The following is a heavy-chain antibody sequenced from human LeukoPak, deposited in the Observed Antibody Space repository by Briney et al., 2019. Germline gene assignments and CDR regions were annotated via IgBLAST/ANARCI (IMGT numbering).Heavy chain of an antibody. V-gene: IGHV3-23*01. Sequence: GGSLRLSCAASGFTFSSYAMSWVRQAPGKGLEWVSAISGSGGSTYYADSVKGRFTISRDNSKNTLYLQMNSLRAEDTAVYYCAKDWYGSGSYHFYYYYGMDVWGQGTTVTVSS. J-gene: IGHJ6*02. D-gene: IGHD3-10*01. CDR1: GFTFSSYA. CDR2: ISGSGGST. CDR3: AKDWYGSGSYHFYYYYGMDV.